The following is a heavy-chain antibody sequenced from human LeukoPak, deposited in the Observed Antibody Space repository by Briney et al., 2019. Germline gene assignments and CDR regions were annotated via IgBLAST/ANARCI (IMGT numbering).Heavy chain of an antibody. CDR3: ARQESSSWYRGYYYMDV. J-gene: IGHJ6*03. Sequence: GESLKISCKGSGYSFTSYWIGWVRQMPGKGLEWMGIIYPGDSDTRYSPSFQGQVTISADKSISTAYLQWSSLKASDTAMYYCARQESSSWYRGYYYMDVWGKGTTVTVSS. V-gene: IGHV5-51*01. D-gene: IGHD6-13*01. CDR1: GYSFTSYW. CDR2: IYPGDSDT.